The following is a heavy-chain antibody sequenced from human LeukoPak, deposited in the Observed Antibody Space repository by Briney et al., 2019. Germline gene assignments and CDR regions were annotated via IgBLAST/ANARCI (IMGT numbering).Heavy chain of an antibody. J-gene: IGHJ5*02. D-gene: IGHD3-10*01. CDR1: GGSISSSSYY. CDR2: IYYSGST. CDR3: ARDSITMVRGVKDCFDP. V-gene: IGHV4-39*07. Sequence: SETLSLTCTVSGGSISSSSYYWGWIRQPPEKGLEWIGGIYYSGSTYYNPSLKSRVTISVDTSKNQFSLKLSSVTAADTAVYYCARDSITMVRGVKDCFDPWGQGTLVTVSS.